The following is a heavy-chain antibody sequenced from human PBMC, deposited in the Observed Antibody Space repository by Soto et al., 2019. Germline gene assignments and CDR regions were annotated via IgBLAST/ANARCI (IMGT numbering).Heavy chain of an antibody. J-gene: IGHJ4*02. CDR1: GDSISRGDYY. V-gene: IGHV4-30-4*01. CDR3: ARDFKCDISSPGPLEY. CDR2: IYYSGTT. D-gene: IGHD6-6*01. Sequence: QVQLQESGPGLVQPSQTLSLTCTVSGDSISRGDYYWSWVRQSPGKGLEWIGCIYYSGTTYYNPFLETPLTISVDTSKNQFSLRLGSVTAADTAMYFCARDFKCDISSPGPLEYWGQGTLVTVSS.